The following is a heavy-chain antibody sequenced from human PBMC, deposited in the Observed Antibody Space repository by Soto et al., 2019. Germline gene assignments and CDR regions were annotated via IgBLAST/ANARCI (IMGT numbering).Heavy chain of an antibody. D-gene: IGHD4-4*01. CDR3: AMDYSNAWTQTHWYFDL. CDR2: ISAYNGNT. CDR1: GYTFTSYG. J-gene: IGHJ2*01. V-gene: IGHV1-18*01. Sequence: QVQLVQSGAEVKKPGASVKVSCKASGYTFTSYGISWVRQAPGQGLEWMGWISAYNGNTNYAQKLQGRVTMTTDTSTSTAYMELRSLRSDDTAVYYCAMDYSNAWTQTHWYFDLWGRGTLVTVSS.